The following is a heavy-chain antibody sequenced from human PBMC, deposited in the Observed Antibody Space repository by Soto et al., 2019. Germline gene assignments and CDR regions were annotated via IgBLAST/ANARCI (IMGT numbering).Heavy chain of an antibody. CDR1: GFTFSSYA. CDR3: AKVSCYYYDATAYVYDS. J-gene: IGHJ4*02. D-gene: IGHD3-22*01. CDR2: ISGGGGST. Sequence: GGSLRLSCAASGFTFSSYAMSWVRQAPGKGLEWVSVISGGGGSTYYADSVKGRFTISRDNSKNTLYVHMSSLRAEDTAVYYCAKVSCYYYDATAYVYDSWGQGSLVTVSS. V-gene: IGHV3-23*01.